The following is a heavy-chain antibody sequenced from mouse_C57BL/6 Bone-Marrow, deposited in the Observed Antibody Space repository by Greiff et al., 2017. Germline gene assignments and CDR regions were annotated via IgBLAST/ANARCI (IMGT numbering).Heavy chain of an antibody. J-gene: IGHJ3*01. D-gene: IGHD2-4*01. CDR1: GFTFSSYA. V-gene: IGHV5-9-1*02. CDR3: TRGVIYDYDGWFAY. Sequence: EVHLVESGEGLVKPGGSLKLSCAASGFTFSSYAMSWVRQTPEKRLEWVAYISSGGDYIYYADTVKGRFTISRDNARNTLYLQMSSLKSEDTAMYYCTRGVIYDYDGWFAYWGQGTLVTVSA. CDR2: ISSGGDYI.